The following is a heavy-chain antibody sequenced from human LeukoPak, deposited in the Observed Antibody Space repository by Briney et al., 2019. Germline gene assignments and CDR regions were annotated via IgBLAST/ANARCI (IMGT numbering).Heavy chain of an antibody. CDR2: LYSGGST. D-gene: IGHD2-15*01. CDR1: GFTVSNNY. Sequence: GGSLRLSCAASGFTVSNNYMSWVRQAPGKGLEWVSVLYSGGSTYYADSVKGRFTISRDSSKNTLYLQMNSLRAEDTAVYYCVRDPYCSGGSCYQDWGQGTLDTVSS. CDR3: VRDPYCSGGSCYQD. J-gene: IGHJ4*02. V-gene: IGHV3-66*01.